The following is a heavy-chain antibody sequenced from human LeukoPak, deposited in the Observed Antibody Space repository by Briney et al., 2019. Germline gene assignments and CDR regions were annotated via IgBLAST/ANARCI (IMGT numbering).Heavy chain of an antibody. Sequence: SETLSLTCAVSGGSISSSNWWSWIRQPPGKGLEWIGEIYHSGSTNYNPSLKSRVTISVDKSKTQFSLKLSSVTAADTAVYYCARGRYYYDSIRGLLNYYYYYMDVWGKGTTVTVSS. CDR2: IYHSGST. CDR1: GGSISSSNW. CDR3: ARGRYYYDSIRGLLNYYYYYMDV. D-gene: IGHD3-22*01. V-gene: IGHV4-4*02. J-gene: IGHJ6*03.